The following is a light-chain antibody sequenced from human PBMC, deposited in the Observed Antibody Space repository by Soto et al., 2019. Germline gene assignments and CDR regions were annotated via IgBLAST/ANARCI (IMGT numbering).Light chain of an antibody. V-gene: IGKV3-20*01. CDR2: GAS. J-gene: IGKJ3*01. Sequence: EIVLTQSPGTLSLSPGESATLSCRASQSVRSGYLAWYQQKPGQAPKLLIYGASIRATGIPDRLSGSGSGTDFTLTISRLEPEDFAVYYCQQYGTSAFTFGPGTKVEIK. CDR3: QQYGTSAFT. CDR1: QSVRSGY.